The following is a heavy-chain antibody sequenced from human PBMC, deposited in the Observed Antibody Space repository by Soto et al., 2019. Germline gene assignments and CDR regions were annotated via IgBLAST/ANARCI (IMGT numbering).Heavy chain of an antibody. CDR1: GDYISTYY. CDR3: ARDLKEYCSDGKCNWFDP. CDR2: ISYSGST. J-gene: IGHJ5*02. D-gene: IGHD2-15*01. V-gene: IGHV4-59*01. Sequence: SETLSLTCTVSGDYISTYYWSWIRKHPGKGLEWIGYISYSGSTNYNPSLKSRVTISFDASKNEISLQVRSATAADAAVYYCARDLKEYCSDGKCNWFDPWGQGTLVTVSS.